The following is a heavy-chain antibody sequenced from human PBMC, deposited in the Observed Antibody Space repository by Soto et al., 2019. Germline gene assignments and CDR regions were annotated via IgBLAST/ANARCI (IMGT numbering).Heavy chain of an antibody. Sequence: GGSLRLSCAASGFTFSSYAMSWVRQAPGKGLEWVSAISGSGDSTYDADSVKGRFTISRGNSKNTLYLQMNSLRAEDTAVYYCLKWIYSYGYNSFDYWSQGTLVTVSS. CDR2: ISGSGDST. J-gene: IGHJ4*02. D-gene: IGHD5-18*01. CDR3: LKWIYSYGYNSFDY. CDR1: GFTFSSYA. V-gene: IGHV3-23*01.